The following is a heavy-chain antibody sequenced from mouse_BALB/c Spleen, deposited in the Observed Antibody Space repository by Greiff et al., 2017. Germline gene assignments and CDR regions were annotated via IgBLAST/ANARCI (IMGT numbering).Heavy chain of an antibody. J-gene: IGHJ2*01. CDR1: GYTFTDYW. CDR2: IDTSDSYT. Sequence: VQLQQPGAELVKPGASVKMSCKASGYTFTDYWMHWVKQRPGQGLEWIGAIDTSDSYTSYNQKFKGKATLTVDESSSTAYMQLSSLTSEDSAVYYCARDDGYYVLDYWGQGTTLTVSS. CDR3: ARDDGYYVLDY. V-gene: IGHV1-69*02. D-gene: IGHD2-3*01.